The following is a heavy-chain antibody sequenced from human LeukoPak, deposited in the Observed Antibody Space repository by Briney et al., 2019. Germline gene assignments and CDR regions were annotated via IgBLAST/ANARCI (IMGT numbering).Heavy chain of an antibody. J-gene: IGHJ4*02. D-gene: IGHD3-9*01. CDR3: ARGYYDILIGKGYFDY. CDR2: THHSGIT. V-gene: IGHV4-59*08. CDR1: GDSMSQYY. Sequence: SETLSLTCSVSGDSMSQYYWTWIRQSPGRGPEWIGYTHHSGITKYKSSLKSRVTISVDTSKNHFSLRLTSVTAADTAVYYCARGYYDILIGKGYFDYWGQGKMVTVSS.